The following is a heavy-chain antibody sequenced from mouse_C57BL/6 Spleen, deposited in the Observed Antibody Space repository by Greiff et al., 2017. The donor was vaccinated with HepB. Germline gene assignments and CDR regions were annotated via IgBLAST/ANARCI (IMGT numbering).Heavy chain of an antibody. CDR3: ARGVTTVPLYYYAMDY. CDR1: GYTFTSYG. J-gene: IGHJ4*01. CDR2: IYPRSGNT. V-gene: IGHV1-81*01. D-gene: IGHD1-1*01. Sequence: VQLQQSGAELARPGASVKLSCKASGYTFTSYGISWVKQRTGQGLEWIGEIYPRSGNTYYNEKFKGKATLTADKSSSTAYMELRSLTSEDSAVYFCARGVTTVPLYYYAMDYWGQGTSVTVSS.